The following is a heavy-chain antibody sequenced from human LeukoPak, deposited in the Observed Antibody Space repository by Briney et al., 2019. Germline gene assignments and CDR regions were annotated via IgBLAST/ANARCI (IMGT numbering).Heavy chain of an antibody. D-gene: IGHD2-15*01. V-gene: IGHV4-39*01. CDR3: ARLHSYLFDP. CDR1: GDSISSSSYY. Sequence: PSETLSLTCTVSGDSISSSSYYWGWIRQPPGKGLEWIGSIYYSGSTYYNPSLKSRVTISVATSKNQFSLKLNSVTAADTAVYYRARLHSYLFDPWGQGTLVTVSS. J-gene: IGHJ5*02. CDR2: IYYSGST.